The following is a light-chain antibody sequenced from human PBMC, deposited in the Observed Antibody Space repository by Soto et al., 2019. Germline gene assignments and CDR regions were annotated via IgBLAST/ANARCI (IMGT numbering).Light chain of an antibody. CDR3: QQYNSYTWT. Sequence: DIQMSQSPSTLSASVRDRVTITCRASQSISSWLAWYQQQPGKAPKLLIYKASSLESGVPSRFSGSGSGTEFTLTISSLQPDDFATYYCQQYNSYTWTFGQGTKVDIK. CDR2: KAS. J-gene: IGKJ1*01. CDR1: QSISSW. V-gene: IGKV1-5*03.